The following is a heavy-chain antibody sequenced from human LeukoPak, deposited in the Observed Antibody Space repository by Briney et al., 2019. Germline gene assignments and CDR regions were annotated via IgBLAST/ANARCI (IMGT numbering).Heavy chain of an antibody. D-gene: IGHD3-10*01. CDR2: ISSSGSTI. Sequence: GGSLRLSCAASGFTFSSYEMNWVRQAPGKGLEWVSYISSSGSTIYYADSVKGRFTISRDNAKNSLHLQMNSLRAEDTAVYYCASSPPRYYGSGSYYNDNYGMDVWGKGTTVTVSS. CDR1: GFTFSSYE. J-gene: IGHJ6*04. V-gene: IGHV3-48*03. CDR3: ASSPPRYYGSGSYYNDNYGMDV.